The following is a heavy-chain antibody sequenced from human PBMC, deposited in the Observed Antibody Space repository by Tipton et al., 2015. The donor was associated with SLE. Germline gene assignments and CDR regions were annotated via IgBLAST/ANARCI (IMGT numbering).Heavy chain of an antibody. Sequence: LSLTCTVSGGSISSYYWSWIRQPPGKGLEWIGEINHRGSTDYNPSLKSRVSISIDTSKHQFSLKLNSVTAADTAVYYCARRHYSGPFDSWGQGTLVTVSS. CDR3: ARRHYSGPFDS. J-gene: IGHJ4*02. CDR2: INHRGST. CDR1: GGSISSYY. D-gene: IGHD5-12*01. V-gene: IGHV4-34*01.